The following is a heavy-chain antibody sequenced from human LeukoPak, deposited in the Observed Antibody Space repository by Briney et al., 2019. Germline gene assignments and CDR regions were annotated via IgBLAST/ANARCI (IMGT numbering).Heavy chain of an antibody. CDR2: IFYSGST. D-gene: IGHD2-2*01. CDR1: GDSVSSSS. J-gene: IGHJ4*02. V-gene: IGHV4-59*08. CDR3: AKSTTWNPKYDY. Sequence: SETLSLTCAVSGDSVSSSSWSWLRQPPGKGLEWIGNIFYSGSTNYNPSLKSRLTISVDTSKNHFFLELRSVTAADMAVYFCAKSTTWNPKYDYWGQGTLVTVSS.